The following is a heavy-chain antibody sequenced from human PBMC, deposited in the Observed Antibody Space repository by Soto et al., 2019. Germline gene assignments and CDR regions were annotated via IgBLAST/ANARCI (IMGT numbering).Heavy chain of an antibody. D-gene: IGHD5-18*01. CDR3: ARRISYKYGYGWNDYFYYIDV. Sequence: GASVKVSCKASGYSSTSDELNWVRQATGQGLEWMGWMNPKTGNTGYTQKFQGRLTMSRDSSVGTVYMELSNLRSEDTAVYYCARRISYKYGYGWNDYFYYIDVWGKGTTVTVSS. V-gene: IGHV1-8*01. J-gene: IGHJ6*03. CDR2: MNPKTGNT. CDR1: GYSSTSDE.